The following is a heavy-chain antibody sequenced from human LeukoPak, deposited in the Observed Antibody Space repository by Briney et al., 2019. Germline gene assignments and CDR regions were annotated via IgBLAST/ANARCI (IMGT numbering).Heavy chain of an antibody. CDR2: IYHSGST. Sequence: SETLSLTCAAYGGSFSGYYWSWIRQPPGKGLEWIGEIYHSGSTNYNPSLKTRVTISVDKSKNQFSLKLSSVTAADTAVYYCARGDDYRGALDYWGQGTLVTVSS. J-gene: IGHJ4*02. V-gene: IGHV4-34*01. D-gene: IGHD4-11*01. CDR1: GGSFSGYY. CDR3: ARGDDYRGALDY.